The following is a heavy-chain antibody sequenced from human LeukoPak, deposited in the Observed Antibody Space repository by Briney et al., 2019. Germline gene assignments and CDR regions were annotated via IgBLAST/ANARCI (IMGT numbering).Heavy chain of an antibody. CDR3: ARDRAVVVAAIDY. J-gene: IGHJ4*02. CDR1: GYTFTTYG. V-gene: IGHV1-18*01. D-gene: IGHD2-15*01. CDR2: ISPYNGNT. Sequence: GASVKVSCKASGYTFTTYGISWVRQAPGQGLEWMGWISPYNGNTNYAQKPQGSVTMTTDTSTSTAYMELRSLRSDDTAVYYCARDRAVVVAAIDYRGQGTLVTVSS.